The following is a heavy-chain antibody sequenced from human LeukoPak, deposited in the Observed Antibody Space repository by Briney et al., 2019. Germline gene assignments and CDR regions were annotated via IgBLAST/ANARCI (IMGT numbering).Heavy chain of an antibody. V-gene: IGHV4-59*08. J-gene: IGHJ4*02. CDR2: ISYSGST. D-gene: IGHD5-18*01. CDR3: ARHDVYSNDYEGHYFDY. Sequence: PSETLSLTCTVSGGSISGYFWSWIRQPPGKGLEWIGCISYSGSTDYNPSLKSRVTISVDTSKNQFSLKLSSVTAADTAVYYCARHDVYSNDYEGHYFDYWGQGTLVTVFS. CDR1: GGSISGYF.